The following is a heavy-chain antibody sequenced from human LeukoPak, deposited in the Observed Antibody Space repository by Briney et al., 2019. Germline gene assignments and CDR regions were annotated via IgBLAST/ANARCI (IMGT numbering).Heavy chain of an antibody. CDR1: GFTFSTYG. CDR3: AKGDGSFVMDS. V-gene: IGHV3-33*06. D-gene: IGHD3-16*02. Sequence: GRSLRLSCAASGFTFSTYGMHWVRQAPGKGLEWVAVIWFDGSNQYYVDSVRGRFSISRDNSKNTLYLQMNSLRVEDTALYYCAKGDGSFVMDSWGQGTLVTVSS. J-gene: IGHJ4*02. CDR2: IWFDGSNQ.